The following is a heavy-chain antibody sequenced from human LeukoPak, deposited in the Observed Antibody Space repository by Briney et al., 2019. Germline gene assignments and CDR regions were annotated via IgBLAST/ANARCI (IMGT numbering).Heavy chain of an antibody. J-gene: IGHJ3*02. CDR3: ARPAGGQPHVGFDI. D-gene: IGHD3-10*01. CDR1: GYTFSTYP. Sequence: GASVKVSCKASGYTFSTYPMNWVRQAPGQGLEWMGIINPSGGSTSYAQKFQGRVIMTRDTSTSTVYMELSSLRSEDTAVYYCARPAGGQPHVGFDIWGQGTMVTVSS. CDR2: INPSGGST. V-gene: IGHV1-46*01.